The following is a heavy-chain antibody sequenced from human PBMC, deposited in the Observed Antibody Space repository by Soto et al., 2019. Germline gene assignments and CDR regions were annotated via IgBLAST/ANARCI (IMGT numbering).Heavy chain of an antibody. CDR2: IWYDGSNK. J-gene: IGHJ3*02. CDR3: ARDRPRARLRGAFDI. D-gene: IGHD1-1*01. CDR1: GFTFSSYG. V-gene: IGHV3-33*01. Sequence: GGSLRLSCAASGFTFSSYGMHWVRQAPGKGLEWVAVIWYDGSNKYYADSVKGRFTISRDNSKNTLYLQMNSLRAEDTAVYYCARDRPRARLRGAFDIWGQGTMVTVSS.